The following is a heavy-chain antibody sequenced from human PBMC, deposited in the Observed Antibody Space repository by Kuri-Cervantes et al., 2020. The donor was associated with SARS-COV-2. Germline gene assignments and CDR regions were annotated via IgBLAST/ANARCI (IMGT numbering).Heavy chain of an antibody. Sequence: GGSLRLFCAASGFTFSSYAMHWVRQAPGKGLEWVAVISYDGSNKYYADSVKGRFTISRDNSKNTLYLQMNSLRAEDTAVYYCARDDGSGSYFTFDYWGQGTLVTVSS. D-gene: IGHD3-10*01. CDR2: ISYDGSNK. CDR3: ARDDGSGSYFTFDY. CDR1: GFTFSSYA. J-gene: IGHJ4*02. V-gene: IGHV3-30-3*01.